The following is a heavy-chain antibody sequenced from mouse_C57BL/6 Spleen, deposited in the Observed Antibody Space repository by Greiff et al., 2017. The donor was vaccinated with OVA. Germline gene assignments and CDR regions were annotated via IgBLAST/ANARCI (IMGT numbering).Heavy chain of an antibody. J-gene: IGHJ4*01. CDR1: GYSITSGYY. Sequence: EVQLQQSGPGLVKPSQSLSLTCSVTGYSITSGYYWNWIRQFPGNKLEWMGYISYDGSNNYNPSLKNRISITRDTSKNQFFLKLNSVTTEDTATYYCAREGERDAMDYWGQGTSVTVSS. CDR2: ISYDGSN. CDR3: AREGERDAMDY. V-gene: IGHV3-6*01.